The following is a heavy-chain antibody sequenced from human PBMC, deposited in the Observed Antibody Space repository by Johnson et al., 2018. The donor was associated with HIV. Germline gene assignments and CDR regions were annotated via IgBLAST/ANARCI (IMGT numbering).Heavy chain of an antibody. CDR1: RVTVSNNY. J-gene: IGHJ3*02. CDR2: IYSGGST. CDR3: VREPRPPNAFDI. Sequence: VQLVASAGGLVQRGGSLRLSCVASRVTVSNNYMIWVRQAPGTGLEWVSVIYSGGSTYQAASVKGRFTISRDNSKNTLYLQMNSLRAEDTAVYYCVREPRPPNAFDIWGQGTMVTVSS. V-gene: IGHV3-66*02. D-gene: IGHD1-26*01.